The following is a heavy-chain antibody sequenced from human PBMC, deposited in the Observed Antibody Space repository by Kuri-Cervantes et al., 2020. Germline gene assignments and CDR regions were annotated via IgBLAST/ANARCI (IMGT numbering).Heavy chain of an antibody. Sequence: GGSLRLSCKGSGYSFISYWIGWVRQMPGKRLEWMGIIYPSDSDTRYSPSFQGQVTISADKSISTAYLQWSSLKASDTAIYYCTRVKTTVTTIGAFGIWGQGTMVTVSS. V-gene: IGHV5-51*01. J-gene: IGHJ3*02. D-gene: IGHD4-17*01. CDR2: IYPSDSDT. CDR1: GYSFISYW. CDR3: TRVKTTVTTIGAFGI.